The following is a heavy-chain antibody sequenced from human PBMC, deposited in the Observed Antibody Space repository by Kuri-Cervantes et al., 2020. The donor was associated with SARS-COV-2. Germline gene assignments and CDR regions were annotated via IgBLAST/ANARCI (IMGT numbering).Heavy chain of an antibody. J-gene: IGHJ6*02. CDR1: GFTFSSYS. Sequence: GESLKISCAASGFTFSSYSMNWVRQAPGKGLEWVSAISGSGGSTYYADSVKGRFTISRDNSKNTLYLQMNSLRAEDTAVYYCARGWLDGSGYPGKYYYYGMDVWGQGTTVTVSS. CDR2: ISGSGGST. V-gene: IGHV3-23*01. CDR3: ARGWLDGSGYPGKYYYYGMDV. D-gene: IGHD3-22*01.